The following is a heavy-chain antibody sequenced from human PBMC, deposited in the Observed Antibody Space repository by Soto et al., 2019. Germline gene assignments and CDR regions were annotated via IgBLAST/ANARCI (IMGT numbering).Heavy chain of an antibody. CDR1: GFTFSSYS. Sequence: GGSLRLSCAASGFTFSSYSMNWVRQAPGKGLEWVSYISSSSSTIYYADSVKGRFTISRDNSKNSLYLQMSSLRTEDTALYFCAKDLTRRAVATHYFDSWGQGTLVTVSS. V-gene: IGHV3-48*04. D-gene: IGHD6-19*01. J-gene: IGHJ4*02. CDR3: AKDLTRRAVATHYFDS. CDR2: ISSSSSTI.